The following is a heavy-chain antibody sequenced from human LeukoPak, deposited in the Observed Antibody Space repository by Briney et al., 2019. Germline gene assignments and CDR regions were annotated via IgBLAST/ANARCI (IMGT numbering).Heavy chain of an antibody. V-gene: IGHV3-23*01. CDR2: ISGSGGST. CDR3: AKGQGLNMPFDY. Sequence: PGGSLRLSCAASGFTLDSYAMTWVRQAPGKGLEWVSGISGSGGSTYYADSVKGRFTISRDNSKNTLYLQMNSLRAEDTAVYYCAKGQGLNMPFDYWGQGTLVTASS. CDR1: GFTLDSYA. D-gene: IGHD2-2*01. J-gene: IGHJ4*02.